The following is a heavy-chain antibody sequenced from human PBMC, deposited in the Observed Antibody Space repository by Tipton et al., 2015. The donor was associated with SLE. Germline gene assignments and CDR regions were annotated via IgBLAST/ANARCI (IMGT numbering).Heavy chain of an antibody. J-gene: IGHJ6*02. D-gene: IGHD7-27*01. V-gene: IGHV4-4*07. CDR2: IYTSGST. CDR3: ARESDLTGDGYYFYGMDV. CDR1: GGSIRSYF. Sequence: TLSLTCTASGGSIRSYFWSWIRQPAGKGLEWIGRIYTSGSTSYNPSLKSRVTMSVDTSKTQFSLKLTSVTAADTAVYYCARESDLTGDGYYFYGMDVWGQGTTVTVSS.